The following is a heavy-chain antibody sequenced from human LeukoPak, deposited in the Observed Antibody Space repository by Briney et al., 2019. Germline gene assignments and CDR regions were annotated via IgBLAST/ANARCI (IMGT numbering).Heavy chain of an antibody. Sequence: PSETLSLTCTVSGGSISSYYWSWIRQPPGKGLEWIGYIYYSGSTNYNPSLKSRVTISVDTSKNQFSLKLSSVTAADTAVYYCARKNSSGWYWYFDLWGRGTQVTVSS. CDR3: ARKNSSGWYWYFDL. J-gene: IGHJ2*01. V-gene: IGHV4-59*08. CDR1: GGSISSYY. CDR2: IYYSGST. D-gene: IGHD6-19*01.